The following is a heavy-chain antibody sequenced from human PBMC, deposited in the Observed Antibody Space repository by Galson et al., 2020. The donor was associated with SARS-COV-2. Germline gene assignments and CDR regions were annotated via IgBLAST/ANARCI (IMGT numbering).Heavy chain of an antibody. CDR2: IWYDGSNK. CDR1: GFSFSSYG. J-gene: IGHJ1*01. Sequence: TGGSLRLSCAASGFSFSSYGMHWVRQAPGKGLEWVAVIWYDGSNKYYADSVKGRFTISRDNSKNTLYLQMNSLRAEDTAVYYCARCPYDSSGYYYGYFQHWGQGTLVTVSS. CDR3: ARCPYDSSGYYYGYFQH. D-gene: IGHD3-22*01. V-gene: IGHV3-33*01.